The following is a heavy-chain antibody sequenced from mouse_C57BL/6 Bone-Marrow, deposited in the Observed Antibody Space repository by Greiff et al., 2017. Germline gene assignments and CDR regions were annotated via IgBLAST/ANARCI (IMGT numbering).Heavy chain of an antibody. V-gene: IGHV1-81*01. CDR2: IYPRSGNT. Sequence: QVQLQQSGAELARPGASVKLSCKASGYTFTSYGISWVKQRTGQGLEWIGEIYPRSGNTYYNEKFKGKATLTADKSSSTAYRELRSLTSEDSAVYFCARSTMVRGFAYWGQGTLVTVSA. CDR1: GYTFTSYG. CDR3: ARSTMVRGFAY. J-gene: IGHJ3*01. D-gene: IGHD2-1*01.